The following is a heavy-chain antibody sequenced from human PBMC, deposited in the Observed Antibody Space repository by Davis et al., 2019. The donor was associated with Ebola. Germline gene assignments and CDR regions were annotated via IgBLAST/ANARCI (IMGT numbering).Heavy chain of an antibody. Sequence: GESLKISCAASGFTFSSYGMHWVRQAPGKGLEWVSSISSSSSYIYYADSVKGRFTISRDNAKSSVYLQMNSLRAEDTAVYYCARGVAVAGFYFDYWGQGTLVTVSS. D-gene: IGHD6-19*01. CDR3: ARGVAVAGFYFDY. CDR1: GFTFSSYG. CDR2: ISSSSSYI. V-gene: IGHV3-21*04. J-gene: IGHJ4*02.